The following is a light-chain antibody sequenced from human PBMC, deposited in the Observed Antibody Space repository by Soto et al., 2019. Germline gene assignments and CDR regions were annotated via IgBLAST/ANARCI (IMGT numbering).Light chain of an antibody. Sequence: EIVLTQSPGTLSLSPGERATLSCRASQSVSSSYLAWYQQKPGQAPRLLIYGASSRATGIPDRFSGGGSGTDFPLTISRLEPEDFAVYYCQQYGSSPLSTFGQGTKLEIK. J-gene: IGKJ2*01. CDR1: QSVSSSY. V-gene: IGKV3-20*01. CDR2: GAS. CDR3: QQYGSSPLST.